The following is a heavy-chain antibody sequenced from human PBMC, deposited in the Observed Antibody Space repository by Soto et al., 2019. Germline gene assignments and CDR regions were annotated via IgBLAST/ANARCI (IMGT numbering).Heavy chain of an antibody. CDR1: GGSISSGDPS. V-gene: IGHV4-30-2*01. CDR2: IHHSGST. Sequence: SETLSLTCAVSGGSISSGDPSWSWIRQPPGKGLEYIGSIHHSGSTYYNPSLKSRITISVDRSKNQFSLKLSSVTAADTAVYYCARSVTVFGVAPNWFDPWGQGTLVTVSS. CDR3: ARSVTVFGVAPNWFDP. J-gene: IGHJ5*02. D-gene: IGHD3-3*01.